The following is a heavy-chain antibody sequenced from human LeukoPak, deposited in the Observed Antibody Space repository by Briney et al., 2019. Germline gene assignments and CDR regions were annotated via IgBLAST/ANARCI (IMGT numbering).Heavy chain of an antibody. V-gene: IGHV3-30*02. J-gene: IGHJ4*02. CDR3: AKDLLWEAVAGHGAFDY. CDR1: GFTFSSYG. CDR2: IRYERSKK. D-gene: IGHD6-19*01. Sequence: GGSLRLSCAASGFTFSSYGMQRVRQAPGKGLEWVALIRYERSKKHYADSVKGGLTISRDNEKKTLYVQMNRLRPEDAAVYYCAKDLLWEAVAGHGAFDYCRQGTLVSLSS.